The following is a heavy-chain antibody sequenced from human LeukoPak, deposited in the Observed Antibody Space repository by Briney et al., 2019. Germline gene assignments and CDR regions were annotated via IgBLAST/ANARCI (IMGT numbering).Heavy chain of an antibody. Sequence: SETLSLTCTVSGGSISSSSYYWGWIRQPPGKGLEWIGSIYYSGSTYYNPSLKSRVTISVDTSKNQFSLNLGSVTAADTAVYYCATPVSPASSGSPFDYGGQGTLVTVPS. CDR3: ATPVSPASSGSPFDY. V-gene: IGHV4-39*01. J-gene: IGHJ4*02. CDR1: GGSISSSSYY. CDR2: IYYSGST. D-gene: IGHD3-22*01.